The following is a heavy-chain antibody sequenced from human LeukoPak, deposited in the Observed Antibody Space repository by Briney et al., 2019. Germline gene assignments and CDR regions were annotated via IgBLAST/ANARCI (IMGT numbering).Heavy chain of an antibody. Sequence: PSETLSLTRTVSGGSISSYHWIWIRQPPGKGLEWIGYIHYSGSTNYNPSLKSRVTTSVDTSKKQFSLKLRSVTAADTAVYYCARSVSWGVLVRDDAFDIWGQGTMVTVSS. D-gene: IGHD3-3*02. V-gene: IGHV4-59*08. J-gene: IGHJ3*02. CDR2: IHYSGST. CDR3: ARSVSWGVLVRDDAFDI. CDR1: GGSISSYH.